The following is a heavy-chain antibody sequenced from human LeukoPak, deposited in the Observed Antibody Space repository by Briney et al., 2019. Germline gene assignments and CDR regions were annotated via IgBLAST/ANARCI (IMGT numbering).Heavy chain of an antibody. D-gene: IGHD1-1*01. V-gene: IGHV3-11*01. Sequence: GGSLRLSCEASGFTFSDYYMNWIRQAPGKGLEWVSYITTSGATTWYADSVKGRFTISRDDAKNSLYLQMNSLRAEGTAMYYCARVTTGAAEWGQGTLVTVSS. CDR1: GFTFSDYY. CDR3: ARVTTGAAE. CDR2: ITTSGATT. J-gene: IGHJ4*02.